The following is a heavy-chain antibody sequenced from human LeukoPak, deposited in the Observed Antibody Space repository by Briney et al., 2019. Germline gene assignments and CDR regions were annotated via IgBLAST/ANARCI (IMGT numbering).Heavy chain of an antibody. D-gene: IGHD4-17*01. J-gene: IGHJ2*01. V-gene: IGHV4-31*03. CDR1: GGSISSGGYY. Sequence: PSETLSLTCTVSGGSISSGGYYWSWIRQHPGKGLEWIGYIYYSGSTYYNPSLKSRVTISVDTSKNQFSLKLSSVTAADTAVYYCARYTTVTYWYFDLWGHGTLVTVSS. CDR2: IYYSGST. CDR3: ARYTTVTYWYFDL.